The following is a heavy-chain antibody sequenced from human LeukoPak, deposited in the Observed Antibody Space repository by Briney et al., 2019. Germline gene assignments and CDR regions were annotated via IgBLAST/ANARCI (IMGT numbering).Heavy chain of an antibody. D-gene: IGHD2-8*01. CDR1: GFTFSSYD. Sequence: PGGSLRLSCAASGFTFSSYDMHWVRQAPGKGLEWVPVISYDGSNKYYADSVKGRFTISRDNSKNTLYLQMNSLRAEDTAVYYCARAGACTNGVCYYYYGMDVWGQGTTVTVSS. CDR3: ARAGACTNGVCYYYYGMDV. CDR2: ISYDGSNK. J-gene: IGHJ6*02. V-gene: IGHV3-30-3*01.